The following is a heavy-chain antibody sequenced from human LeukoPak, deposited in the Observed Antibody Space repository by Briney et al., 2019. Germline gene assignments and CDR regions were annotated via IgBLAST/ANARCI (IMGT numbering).Heavy chain of an antibody. V-gene: IGHV3-30-3*01. D-gene: IGHD5-18*01. J-gene: IGHJ4*02. CDR2: ISYDGSNK. CDR1: GLPFSIYA. CDR3: ARADALDTAMTSFDY. Sequence: PGRSLRLSCAASGLPFSIYAMHWVRHATGKGLEGVAVISYDGSNKYYADSVKGRFTISRDNSKNTLYLQMNSLRAEDTAVYYGARADALDTAMTSFDYWGQGTLVTVSS.